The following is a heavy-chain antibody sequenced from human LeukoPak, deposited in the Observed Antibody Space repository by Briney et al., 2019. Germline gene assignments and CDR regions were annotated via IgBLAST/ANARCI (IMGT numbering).Heavy chain of an antibody. CDR1: GFTFSSYS. V-gene: IGHV3-21*01. CDR3: ARDRVYCSSTSCYHETDV. J-gene: IGHJ6*04. CDR2: ISSSSSYI. Sequence: GGSLRLSCAASGFTFSSYSMNWVRQAPGKGLEWVSSISSSSSYIYYADSVKGRFTISRDNAKNSLYLQMNSLGAEDTAVYYCARDRVYCSSTSCYHETDVWGKGTTVTVSS. D-gene: IGHD2-2*01.